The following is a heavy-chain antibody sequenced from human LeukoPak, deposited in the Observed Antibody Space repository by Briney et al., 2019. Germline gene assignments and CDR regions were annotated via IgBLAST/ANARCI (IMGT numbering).Heavy chain of an antibody. CDR3: AKDPIVVVTATFQH. Sequence: GGSLTLSCAACGFTFSSYAMSWVRPAAGKGLEWVSAISGSGGSTYYADSVKGRFTISRDNSKNTLYLQMNSLRAEDTAVYYCAKDPIVVVTATFQHWGQGTLVTVSS. J-gene: IGHJ1*01. D-gene: IGHD2-21*02. CDR1: GFTFSSYA. CDR2: ISGSGGST. V-gene: IGHV3-23*01.